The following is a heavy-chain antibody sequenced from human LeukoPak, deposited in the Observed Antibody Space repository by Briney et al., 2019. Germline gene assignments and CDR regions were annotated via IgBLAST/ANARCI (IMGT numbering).Heavy chain of an antibody. CDR2: IKQDGSEK. V-gene: IGHV3-7*01. CDR3: ARIPLNSGSYYFDY. J-gene: IGHJ4*02. CDR1: GFTFSSYW. D-gene: IGHD1-26*01. Sequence: PGGSLRLSCAASGFTFSSYWMSWVRQAPGKGLEWVANIKQDGSEKYYVDSVKGRFTISRDNAKNSLYLQMNSLRAEDTAVYYCARIPLNSGSYYFDYWGQGTLVTVSS.